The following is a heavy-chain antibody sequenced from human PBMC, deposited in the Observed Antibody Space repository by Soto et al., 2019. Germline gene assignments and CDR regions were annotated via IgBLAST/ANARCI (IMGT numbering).Heavy chain of an antibody. V-gene: IGHV3-33*01. Sequence: QVELVESGGGVVQPGRSLRLSCAASGFTFSSYGMHWVRQAPGKGLDWVAVIWYDGRDKYYADSVKGRFTISRDNSRNTLYLQINSLRDEDTAVYYCARAAAGNSPFDYWGQGTLVTVSS. D-gene: IGHD6-13*01. CDR3: ARAAAGNSPFDY. CDR2: IWYDGRDK. J-gene: IGHJ4*02. CDR1: GFTFSSYG.